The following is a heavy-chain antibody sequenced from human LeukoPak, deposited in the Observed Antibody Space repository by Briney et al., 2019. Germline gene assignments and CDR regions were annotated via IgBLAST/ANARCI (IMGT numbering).Heavy chain of an antibody. CDR3: AKDSSGGYSSSPGVFFYFDY. V-gene: IGHV3-9*01. J-gene: IGHJ4*02. CDR1: GFTFDDYA. Sequence: GGSLRLSCAASGFTFDDYAMHWVRQAPGKGLEWVSGISWNSGSIGYADSVKGRFTISIDNAKNSLYLQMNSLRAEDTALYYCAKDSSGGYSSSPGVFFYFDYWGQGTLVTVSS. D-gene: IGHD6-6*01. CDR2: ISWNSGSI.